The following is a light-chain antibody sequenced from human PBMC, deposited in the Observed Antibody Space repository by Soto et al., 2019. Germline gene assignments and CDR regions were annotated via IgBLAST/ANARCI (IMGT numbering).Light chain of an antibody. V-gene: IGLV1-44*01. J-gene: IGLJ1*01. CDR2: SSN. CDR3: AAWNDSLNGHI. CDR1: SSNIGSNS. Sequence: QSVLTQPHSASGTPGQRVTISCSGSSSNIGSNSVHWFQQVPGTAPKPLIYSSNQRPSGVPERFSGSKSGTSASLAISGLQSEYEADYYCAAWNDSLNGHIFGTGTKVTVL.